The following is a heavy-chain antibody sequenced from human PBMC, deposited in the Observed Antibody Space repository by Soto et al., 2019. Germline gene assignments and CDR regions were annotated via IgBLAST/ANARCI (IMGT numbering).Heavy chain of an antibody. D-gene: IGHD5-12*01. CDR2: IYYSGST. CDR3: ARFIVATIRGMDV. CDR1: GGSISSSSYY. V-gene: IGHV4-39*01. J-gene: IGHJ6*02. Sequence: SETLSLTCTVSGGSISSSSYYWGWIRQPPGKGLEWIGSIYYSGSTYYNPSLKSRVTISVDTSKNQFSLKLSSVTAADTAVYYCARFIVATIRGMDVWGQGTTVTVSS.